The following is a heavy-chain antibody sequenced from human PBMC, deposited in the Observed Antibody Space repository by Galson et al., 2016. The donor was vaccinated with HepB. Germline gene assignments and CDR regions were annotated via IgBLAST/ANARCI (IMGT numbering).Heavy chain of an antibody. CDR3: AKDRGRGTGKLESQTFDA. Sequence: SLRLSCAASGFTFSSYAMSWVRQAPGKGLEWVSAISGSGGSTYYADSVKGRFTISRDNSRNTLYLQMNSLGAEDTAVYYCAKDRGRGTGKLESQTFDAWGQGTLITVSS. J-gene: IGHJ4*02. CDR1: GFTFSSYA. V-gene: IGHV3-23*01. CDR2: ISGSGGST. D-gene: IGHD3-10*01.